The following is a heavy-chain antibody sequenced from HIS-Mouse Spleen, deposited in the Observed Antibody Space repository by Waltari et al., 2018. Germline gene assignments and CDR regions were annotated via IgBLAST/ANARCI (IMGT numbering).Heavy chain of an antibody. V-gene: IGHV4-39*02. CDR2: IYYSGST. J-gene: IGHJ4*02. Sequence: QLQLQESCPGLVTPSETLSLTCTVSGGSISSSSYYWGWFRQPPGKGLEWIGSIYYSGSTYYNPSLKSRVTISVDTSKNQFSLKLSSVTAADTAVYYCARDGGPRGPPRYSSSSEDYFDYWGQGTLVTVSS. CDR3: ARDGGPRGPPRYSSSSEDYFDY. CDR1: GGSISSSSYY. D-gene: IGHD6-6*01.